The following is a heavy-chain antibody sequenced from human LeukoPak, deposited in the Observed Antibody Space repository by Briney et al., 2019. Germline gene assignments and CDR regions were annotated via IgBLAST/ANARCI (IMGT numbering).Heavy chain of an antibody. J-gene: IGHJ4*02. CDR2: INPSGGST. V-gene: IGHV1-46*01. D-gene: IGHD2-21*01. CDR3: AREGEVIVTDNLFY. Sequence: GASVKVSCKASGYTFTSYYMHWVRQAPGQGLEWMEIINPSGGSTTYAQMFQGRVTMTRDTSTRTVYMELSSLRSEDTAAYYCAREGEVIVTDNLFYWGQGTLVTVSS. CDR1: GYTFTSYY.